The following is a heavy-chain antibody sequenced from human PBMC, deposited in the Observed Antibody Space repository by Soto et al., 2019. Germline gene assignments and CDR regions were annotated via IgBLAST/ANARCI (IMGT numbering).Heavy chain of an antibody. CDR2: INPNSGGT. Sequence: QVQLVQSGAEVKKPGASVTVSCKASGYSFIGYYIHWVRQAPGQGLEWMGWINPNSGGTDYAQNFQGRVTMTRDTSISTAYMGLSSLRSDDTAVYYCVFSGSFDYWGQGTLVTVSS. CDR1: GYSFIGYY. CDR3: VFSGSFDY. J-gene: IGHJ4*02. D-gene: IGHD1-26*01. V-gene: IGHV1-2*02.